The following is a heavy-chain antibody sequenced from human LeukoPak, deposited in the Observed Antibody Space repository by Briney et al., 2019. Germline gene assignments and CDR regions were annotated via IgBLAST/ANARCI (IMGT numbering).Heavy chain of an antibody. CDR1: GYTFTSYD. J-gene: IGHJ6*02. CDR3: ARAGVATTNYYYYYGMDV. D-gene: IGHD5-12*01. Sequence: ASVKVSCKASGYTFTSYDINWVRQATGQGLEWMGWKNPNSGNTGYAQKFQGRVTMTRNTSISTAYMELSSLRSEDTAVYYCARAGVATTNYYYYYGMDVWGQGTTVTVSS. CDR2: KNPNSGNT. V-gene: IGHV1-8*01.